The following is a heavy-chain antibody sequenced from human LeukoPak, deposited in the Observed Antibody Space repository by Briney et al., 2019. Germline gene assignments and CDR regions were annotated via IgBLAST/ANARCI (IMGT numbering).Heavy chain of an antibody. V-gene: IGHV4-4*02. CDR3: ATNGYYCMDV. D-gene: IGHD2-8*01. J-gene: IGHJ6*03. CDR2: IYHSGGT. Sequence: SETLSLTCAVSGGSISSSTNWWSWVRQPPGKGLEWIGEIYHSGGTNYNPSLKSRTTISVDKSQNQFSLKVNSLTAADTAVYYCATNGYYCMDVWGKGTTVTVSS. CDR1: GGSISSSTNW.